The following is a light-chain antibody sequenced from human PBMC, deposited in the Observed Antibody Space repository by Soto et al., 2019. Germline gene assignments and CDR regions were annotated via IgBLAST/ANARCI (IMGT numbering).Light chain of an antibody. Sequence: EVVLTQFPVNLSLSPGEGATLSCRASQIVSDNYLAWYQQKPGQAPRLVVYGASSRATGVPDRFSASGSGTDFTLTISRLEPEDFAVYYCQQYAKAPLTFGQGTKVEMK. CDR3: QQYAKAPLT. CDR2: GAS. V-gene: IGKV3-20*01. CDR1: QIVSDNY. J-gene: IGKJ1*01.